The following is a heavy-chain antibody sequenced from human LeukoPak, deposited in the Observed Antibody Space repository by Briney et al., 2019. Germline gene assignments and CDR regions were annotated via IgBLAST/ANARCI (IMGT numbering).Heavy chain of an antibody. CDR1: GGSISSSSYY. V-gene: IGHV4-39*07. D-gene: IGHD5-24*01. Sequence: SETLSLTCTVSGGSISSSSYYWGWIRQPPGKGLEWIGSIYYSGSTYYNPSLKSRVTISVDKSKNQFSLKLSSVTAADTAVYYCARSSRGVFDYWGQGTLVTVSS. CDR3: ARSSRGVFDY. J-gene: IGHJ4*02. CDR2: IYYSGST.